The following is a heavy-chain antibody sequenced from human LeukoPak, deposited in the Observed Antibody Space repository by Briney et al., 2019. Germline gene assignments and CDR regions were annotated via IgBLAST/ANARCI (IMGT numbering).Heavy chain of an antibody. J-gene: IGHJ4*02. CDR2: ISSSSSTI. CDR1: GFTFSSYS. CDR3: ARDIVATYERGYFNS. Sequence: GGSLRLSCAASGFTFSSYSMNWVRQAPGKGLEWVSYISSSSSTIYYADSVKGRFTISRDNAKNSLYLQMNSLRAEDTAVYYCARDIVATYERGYFNSWGQGTLVTVSS. D-gene: IGHD5-12*01. V-gene: IGHV3-48*01.